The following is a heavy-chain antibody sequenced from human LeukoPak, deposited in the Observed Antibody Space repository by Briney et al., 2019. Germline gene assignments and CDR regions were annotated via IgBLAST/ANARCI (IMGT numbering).Heavy chain of an antibody. V-gene: IGHV4-59*08. CDR2: IYYSGIT. D-gene: IGHD3-10*01. Sequence: PSENLSLTCTVSGGSISDYYWSWIRQPPGKGLEWIGYIYYSGITNYNPSLKTRVTILVDTSKNQFSLKLSSVTAADTAVYYCARWGSNMARAKGDHWGQGTLVTVSS. CDR3: ARWGSNMARAKGDH. J-gene: IGHJ4*02. CDR1: GGSISDYY.